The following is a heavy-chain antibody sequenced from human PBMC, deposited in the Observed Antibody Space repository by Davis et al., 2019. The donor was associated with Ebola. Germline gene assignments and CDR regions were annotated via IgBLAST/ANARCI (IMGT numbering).Heavy chain of an antibody. V-gene: IGHV4-34*01. J-gene: IGHJ6*02. Sequence: MPSETLSLTCAVYGGSFSGYYWSWIRQLPGKGLEWIGEINHSATTNYTPSPKSRVTISVDKSKNQFSLKLSSVTAADTAVYYCARLKGITIFGVVLPIGYDGMDVWGQGTTVTVSS. CDR2: INHSATT. CDR1: GGSFSGYY. CDR3: ARLKGITIFGVVLPIGYDGMDV. D-gene: IGHD3-3*01.